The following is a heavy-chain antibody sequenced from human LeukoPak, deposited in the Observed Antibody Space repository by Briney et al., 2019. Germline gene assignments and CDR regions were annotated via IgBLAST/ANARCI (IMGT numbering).Heavy chain of an antibody. Sequence: PSETLSLTCTVSGYSISSGYYWGWIRQPPGKGLEWIGSIYYSGSTYYNPSLTSRVTISLDTSRNQFSLKLNSVTAADTAVYYCAKSNGYGLVDIWGQGTMVTVSS. V-gene: IGHV4-38-2*02. CDR2: IYYSGST. J-gene: IGHJ3*02. CDR1: GYSISSGYY. D-gene: IGHD3-10*01. CDR3: AKSNGYGLVDI.